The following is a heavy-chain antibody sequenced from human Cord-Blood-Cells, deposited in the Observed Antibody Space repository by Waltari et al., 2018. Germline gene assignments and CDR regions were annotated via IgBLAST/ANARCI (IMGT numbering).Heavy chain of an antibody. CDR2: INPSGGST. V-gene: IGHV1-46*01. CDR3: ARNDIVVVPAALGAFDI. D-gene: IGHD2-2*01. J-gene: IGHJ3*02. Sequence: QVQLVQSGAEVKKPGASVKVSCKASGYTFTSSYMHWVRQAPGQGLEWMGIINPSGGSTSYAQKFQGRVTMTRDTSTSTVYMELSSLRSEDTAVYYCARNDIVVVPAALGAFDIWGQGTMVTVSS. CDR1: GYTFTSSY.